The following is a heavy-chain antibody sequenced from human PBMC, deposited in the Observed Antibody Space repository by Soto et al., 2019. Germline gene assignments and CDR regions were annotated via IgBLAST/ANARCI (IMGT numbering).Heavy chain of an antibody. Sequence: EVKRPGASITVSXKTSGXXXXXXXLSWVRQAXXXXXXWMGWIATYNNNKNYAQKFQGRLTLTTDTSTSTAYMELESLGYDDTAVYYCARVVRGVVNWFDPWGQGTLVTVSS. CDR1: GXXXXXXX. CDR2: IATYNNNK. J-gene: IGHJ5*02. CDR3: ARVVRGVVNWFDP. V-gene: IGHV1-18*01. D-gene: IGHD3-10*01.